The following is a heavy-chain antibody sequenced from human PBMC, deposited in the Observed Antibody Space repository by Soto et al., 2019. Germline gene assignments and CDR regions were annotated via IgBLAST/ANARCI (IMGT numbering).Heavy chain of an antibody. CDR2: VNAGNDNT. CDR3: AREVPYGYSRFDY. V-gene: IGHV1-3*01. D-gene: IGHD5-18*01. J-gene: IGHJ4*02. Sequence: ASVKVSCKTSGYTFTNNVIHWVRQAPGQRLEWIGWVNAGNDNTKWSREFQGRLTLTKDTSATTAYMELSSLTPEDTAIYFCAREVPYGYSRFDYWGQGTLVTVSS. CDR1: GYTFTNNV.